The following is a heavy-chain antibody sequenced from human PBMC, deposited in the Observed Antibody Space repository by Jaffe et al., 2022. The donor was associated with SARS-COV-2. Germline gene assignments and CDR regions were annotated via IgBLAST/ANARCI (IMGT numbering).Heavy chain of an antibody. D-gene: IGHD6-13*01. CDR2: ISYDGSNK. CDR1: GFTFSSYG. Sequence: QVQLVESGGGVVQPGRSLRLSCAASGFTFSSYGMHWVRQAPGKGLEWVAVISYDGSNKYYADSVKGRFTISRDNSKNTLYLQMNSLRAEDTAVYYCAKEAGSSSWYPAPPYYGMDVWGQGTTVTVSS. V-gene: IGHV3-30*18. CDR3: AKEAGSSSWYPAPPYYGMDV. J-gene: IGHJ6*02.